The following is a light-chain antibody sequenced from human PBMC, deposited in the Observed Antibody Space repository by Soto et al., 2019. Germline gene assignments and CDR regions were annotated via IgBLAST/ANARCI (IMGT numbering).Light chain of an antibody. CDR1: SSDVGGYNF. J-gene: IGLJ2*01. CDR2: EVS. CDR3: SPYTKRTTLL. V-gene: IGLV2-14*01. Sequence: QSALTQPASVSGSPGQSITISCTGTSSDVGGYNFVSWYQQHPGKVPKLIIYEVSNRPSGVPNRFSGSKSGNTASLTISGLQAEDEADYYCSPYTKRTTLLFGGGTKVTVL.